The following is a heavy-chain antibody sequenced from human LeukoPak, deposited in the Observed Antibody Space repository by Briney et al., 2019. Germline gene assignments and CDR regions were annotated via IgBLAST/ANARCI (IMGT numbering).Heavy chain of an antibody. CDR1: GGSISSGGYY. Sequence: SETLSLTCTVSGGSISSGGYYWSWIRQPPGKGLEWIGYIYHSGSTYYNPSLKSRVTISVDRSKNQFSLKLSSVTAADTAVYYCARDLVGAAADYWGQGTLVTVSS. CDR3: ARDLVGAAADY. CDR2: IYHSGST. D-gene: IGHD2-15*01. V-gene: IGHV4-30-2*01. J-gene: IGHJ4*02.